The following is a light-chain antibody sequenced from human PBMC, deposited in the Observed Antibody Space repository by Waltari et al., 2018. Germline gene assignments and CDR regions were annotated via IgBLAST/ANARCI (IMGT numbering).Light chain of an antibody. CDR1: SSNIGSHY. J-gene: IGLJ2*01. CDR3: GTWDSSLSAVI. Sequence: QSVLTQPPSVSAAPGQKVTISCSGSSSNIGSHYVSWYQQLPGTATKLLIFEDNRRPAGMPGRLSCSNGGTSATLGITGLRTGDEADYYCGTWDSSLSAVIFGGGTKLTAL. CDR2: EDN. V-gene: IGLV1-51*02.